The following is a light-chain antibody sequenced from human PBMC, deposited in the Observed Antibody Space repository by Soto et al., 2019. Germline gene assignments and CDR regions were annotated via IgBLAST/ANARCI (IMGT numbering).Light chain of an antibody. J-gene: IGKJ5*01. V-gene: IGKV1-39*01. Sequence: DIQITLSPTSLSASVGDRVTITCRASQSISSYLNWYQQKPGKAPKLLIYAASSLQSGVPSRFSGSGSGTDFTLTISSLQPEDFATYYCHQSDSTPITFGQGTRLEIK. CDR2: AAS. CDR1: QSISSY. CDR3: HQSDSTPIT.